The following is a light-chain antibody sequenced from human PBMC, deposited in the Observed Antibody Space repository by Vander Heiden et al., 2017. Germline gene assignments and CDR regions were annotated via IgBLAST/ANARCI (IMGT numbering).Light chain of an antibody. CDR1: SSDVGAYND. CDR2: DVS. J-gene: IGLJ1*01. CDR3: NADTSSTTLDV. V-gene: IGLV2-14*03. Sequence: QSALTQPVSVAGSPGQSITISCTGTSSDVGAYNDVSRYQQHPGKAPKLMILDVSNRPAGVSKRFAGSKSGNTASLTISGLQAEDEADYFCNADTSSTTLDVFGTGTKVTVL.